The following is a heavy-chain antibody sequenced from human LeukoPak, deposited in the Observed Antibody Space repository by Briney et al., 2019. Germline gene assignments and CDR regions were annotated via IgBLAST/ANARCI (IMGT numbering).Heavy chain of an antibody. Sequence: GGSLRLSCAASGFTFSSYAMHWVRQALGKGLEWVAVISYDGSNKYYADSVKGRFTISRDNSKNTLYLQMNSLRAEDTAVYYCARGITIFGVADYMDVWGKGTTVTVSS. J-gene: IGHJ6*03. CDR2: ISYDGSNK. CDR1: GFTFSSYA. V-gene: IGHV3-30-3*01. D-gene: IGHD3-3*01. CDR3: ARGITIFGVADYMDV.